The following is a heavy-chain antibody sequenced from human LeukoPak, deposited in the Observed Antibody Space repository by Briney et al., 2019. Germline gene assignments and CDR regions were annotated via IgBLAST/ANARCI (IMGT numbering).Heavy chain of an antibody. J-gene: IGHJ3*02. CDR2: FDPEDGET. V-gene: IGHV1-24*01. Sequence: ASVTVSCKVSGYTLTELSMHWVRQAPGKGLEWMGGFDPEDGETIYAQKFQGRVTMTEDTSTDTAYMELSSLRSEDTAVYYCATEGNSIVVAERDAFDIWGQGTMVTVSS. CDR3: ATEGNSIVVAERDAFDI. CDR1: GYTLTELS. D-gene: IGHD3-22*01.